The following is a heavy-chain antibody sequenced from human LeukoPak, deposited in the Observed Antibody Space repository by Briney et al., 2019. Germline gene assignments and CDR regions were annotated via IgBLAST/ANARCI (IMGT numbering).Heavy chain of an antibody. D-gene: IGHD2-2*01. CDR3: ARGVVVVPAATDYHYYHMDV. V-gene: IGHV4-34*01. CDR1: GGSFSGYY. Sequence: PSETLSLTCAVYGGSFSGYYWSWIRQPPGKGLEWIGEINHSGSTNYNPSLKSRVTISVDTSKNQFSLKLSSVTAADTAVYYCARGVVVVPAATDYHYYHMDVWGKGTTVTVSS. J-gene: IGHJ6*03. CDR2: INHSGST.